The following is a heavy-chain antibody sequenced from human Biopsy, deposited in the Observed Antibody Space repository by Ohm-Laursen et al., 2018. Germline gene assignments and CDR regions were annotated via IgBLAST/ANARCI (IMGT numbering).Heavy chain of an antibody. Sequence: SLRLSCSADGFSFADYYMSWVRQAPGKGLEWVSYISGTGGSLDYADSVKGRFTVSRDNAKNSLYLQINSLRAEDTAVYYCARDLSFGTVSDYWGQGTLVTVS. CDR2: ISGTGGSL. D-gene: IGHD1/OR15-1a*01. CDR3: ARDLSFGTVSDY. V-gene: IGHV3-11*01. CDR1: GFSFADYY. J-gene: IGHJ4*02.